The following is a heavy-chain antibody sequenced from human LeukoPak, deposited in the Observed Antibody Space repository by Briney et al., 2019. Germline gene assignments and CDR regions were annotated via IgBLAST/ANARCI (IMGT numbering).Heavy chain of an antibody. Sequence: PGGSLRLSCAASGFTFSTYDMHWVRQAPEEGLEWVSYFSSSSTIYYADSVKGRFTISRDNAKNSLYLQMNSLRAEDTAVYYCAGYGDYPYWGQGTLVTVSS. CDR2: FSSSSTI. J-gene: IGHJ4*02. CDR1: GFTFSTYD. CDR3: AGYGDYPY. D-gene: IGHD4-17*01. V-gene: IGHV3-48*01.